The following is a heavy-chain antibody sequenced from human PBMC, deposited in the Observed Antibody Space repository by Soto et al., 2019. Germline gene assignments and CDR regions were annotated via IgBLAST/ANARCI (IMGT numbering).Heavy chain of an antibody. CDR1: GFTFGIYA. Sequence: EVQLLESGGDLVQPGGSLRLSCAASGFTFGIYAMTWVRQAPGKGLEWVSTISATGGSTFYADSVKGRFTISRDNSKNTLDLQMNSLRAEDTAIYYCAKDLSSYYYFDFWGQGPLVTVSS. J-gene: IGHJ4*02. CDR3: AKDLSSYYYFDF. D-gene: IGHD2-15*01. CDR2: ISATGGST. V-gene: IGHV3-23*01.